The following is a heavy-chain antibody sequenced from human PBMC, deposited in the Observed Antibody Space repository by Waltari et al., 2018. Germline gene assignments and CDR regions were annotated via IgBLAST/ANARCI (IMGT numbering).Heavy chain of an antibody. CDR1: GYSFTGYH. CDR3: ARDSGSYYGRSFDI. J-gene: IGHJ3*02. CDR2: IYPNRGGT. V-gene: IGHV1-2*02. Sequence: QVQLVQSGAEVKKPGASVKVSCKASGYSFTGYHLHWVRQAPGQGLEWMGWIYPNRGGTKYARKFQGRVTMTRDTSISTAYMELPRLRSDDTAIYYCARDSGSYYGRSFDIWGQGTMVTVSS. D-gene: IGHD1-26*01.